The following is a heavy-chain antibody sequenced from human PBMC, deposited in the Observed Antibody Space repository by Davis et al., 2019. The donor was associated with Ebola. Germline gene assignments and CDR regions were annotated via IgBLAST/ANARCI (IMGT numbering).Heavy chain of an antibody. J-gene: IGHJ4*02. V-gene: IGHV3-21*04. CDR1: GFSFGTYS. CDR2: ISSGGNYI. D-gene: IGHD3-22*01. CDR3: TKGDRGYSSSPFDY. Sequence: GGSLRLSCAASGFSFGTYSMHWVRKTPGKGLEWVSSISSGGNYIFYADSVKGRFTISRDSSKNTLDLQMNSLRAEDTALYSCTKGDRGYSSSPFDYWGQGTLVTVSS.